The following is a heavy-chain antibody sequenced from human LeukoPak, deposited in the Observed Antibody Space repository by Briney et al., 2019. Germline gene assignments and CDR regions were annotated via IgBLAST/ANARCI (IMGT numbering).Heavy chain of an antibody. Sequence: GGSLRLSCAASEFTFSTYAMNWVHQAPGKGLEWVSAISGSGGSTYYADSVKGRFTISRDNSKNTLYLQMNSLRAEDTAVYYCAKVAGYSYVGVYYFDYWGQGTLVTVSS. V-gene: IGHV3-23*01. CDR2: ISGSGGST. CDR3: AKVAGYSYVGVYYFDY. J-gene: IGHJ4*02. D-gene: IGHD5-18*01. CDR1: EFTFSTYA.